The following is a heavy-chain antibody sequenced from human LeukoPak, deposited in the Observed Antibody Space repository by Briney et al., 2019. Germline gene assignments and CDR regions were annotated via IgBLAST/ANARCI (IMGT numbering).Heavy chain of an antibody. D-gene: IGHD3-10*01. CDR3: GGSGSYYHPDY. J-gene: IGHJ4*02. CDR1: GFTFTNAW. Sequence: GGSLRLSCEASGFTFTNAWMSWVRQAPGKGLEWVAFIRYDGSNKYYADSVKGRFTISRDNSKNTLYLQMNSLRAEDTAVYYCGGSGSYYHPDYWGQGTLVTVSS. V-gene: IGHV3-30*02. CDR2: IRYDGSNK.